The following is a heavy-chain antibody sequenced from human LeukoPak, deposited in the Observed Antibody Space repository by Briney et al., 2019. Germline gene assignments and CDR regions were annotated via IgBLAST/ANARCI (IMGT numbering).Heavy chain of an antibody. CDR1: GYSISSSYY. CDR2: IYYSGNT. Sequence: SETLSLTCTVSGYSISSSYYWGWIRQPPGKGLEWIGSIYYSGNTYYNASLKSQVSISIDTSKNQFSLRLTSVTAADTAVYYCARQTGSGLFILPGGQGTLVTVSS. CDR3: ARQTGSGLFILP. V-gene: IGHV4-39*01. J-gene: IGHJ4*02. D-gene: IGHD3/OR15-3a*01.